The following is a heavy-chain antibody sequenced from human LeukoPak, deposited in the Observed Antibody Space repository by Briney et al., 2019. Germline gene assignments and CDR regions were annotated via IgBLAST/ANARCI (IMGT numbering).Heavy chain of an antibody. D-gene: IGHD2-2*01. CDR1: GFTFSDYY. Sequence: GGSLRLSCAASGFTFSDYYMSWIRQAPGKGLEWVAFIRYDGSNKYYADSVKGRFTISRDNSKNTLYLQMNSLRAEDTAVYYCAKDASCSSTSCDQGGYYYYYMDVWGKGTTVTVSS. CDR2: IRYDGSNK. J-gene: IGHJ6*03. CDR3: AKDASCSSTSCDQGGYYYYYMDV. V-gene: IGHV3-30*02.